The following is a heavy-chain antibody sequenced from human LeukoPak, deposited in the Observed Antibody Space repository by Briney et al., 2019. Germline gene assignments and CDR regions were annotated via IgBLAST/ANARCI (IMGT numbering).Heavy chain of an antibody. CDR3: ARHFAYSSSSYFDY. D-gene: IGHD6-6*01. CDR2: VYYTGST. J-gene: IGHJ4*02. V-gene: IGHV4-59*08. CDR1: GGSVSNYY. Sequence: SETLSLTCSVSGGSVSNYYWSWIRQPPGKGLEWIGHVYYTGSTNYNPSLKSRVTMFEDKSKNQFSLRLYSVTVADTAVYYCARHFAYSSSSYFDYWGQGSLVTVSS.